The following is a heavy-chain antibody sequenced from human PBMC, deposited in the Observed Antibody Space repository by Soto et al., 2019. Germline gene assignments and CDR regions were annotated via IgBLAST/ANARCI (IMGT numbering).Heavy chain of an antibody. CDR1: GFTFSDYA. Sequence: PGGSLRLSCAASGFTFSDYAMHWVRQDTGKGLEWVAVVSHDGRNTHYADSVKGRFTISRDSSKNTVSLEMTSLRAEDTAVYYCAKGGRQWLVTSDFNYWGQGALVTVSS. CDR2: VSHDGRNT. D-gene: IGHD6-19*01. V-gene: IGHV3-30*18. J-gene: IGHJ4*02. CDR3: AKGGRQWLVTSDFNY.